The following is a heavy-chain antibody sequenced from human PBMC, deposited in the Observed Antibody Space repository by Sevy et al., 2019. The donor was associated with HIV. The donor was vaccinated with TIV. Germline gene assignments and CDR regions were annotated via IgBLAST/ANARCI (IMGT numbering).Heavy chain of an antibody. CDR2: ISSTSGSTI. Sequence: GGSLRLSCAASGFIFSDYYMSWIRQAPGKGLEWVSSISSTSGSTIDYAESVKGRFTISRDNTKNSLSLQMNSLRVEDTATYYCAREHWYYDSSGYAGLDYWGQGTLVTVSS. D-gene: IGHD3-22*01. CDR3: AREHWYYDSSGYAGLDY. J-gene: IGHJ4*02. CDR1: GFIFSDYY. V-gene: IGHV3-11*01.